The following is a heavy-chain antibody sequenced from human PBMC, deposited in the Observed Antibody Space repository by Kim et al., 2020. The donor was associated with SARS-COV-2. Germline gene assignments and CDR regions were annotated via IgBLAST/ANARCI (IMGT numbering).Heavy chain of an antibody. Sequence: SRVTISVDTSKNQFSLKLSSVTAADTAVYYCARGEYGDYQGYYYYYYMDVWGKGTTVTVSS. J-gene: IGHJ6*03. CDR3: ARGEYGDYQGYYYYYYMDV. D-gene: IGHD4-17*01. V-gene: IGHV4-59*09.